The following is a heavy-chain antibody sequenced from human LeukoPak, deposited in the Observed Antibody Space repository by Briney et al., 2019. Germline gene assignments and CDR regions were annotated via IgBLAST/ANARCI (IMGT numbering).Heavy chain of an antibody. CDR2: MSSDGIKS. CDR1: GFTFRMSG. V-gene: IGHV3-30*04. Sequence: PGTSLILSCATSGFTFRMSGVHWVRQAPGKGLEWVALMSSDGIKSYYADSVKGRFTVSRDTSKDIVYLQMNSLSADDTGIYYCAKDHAGSGRAFEYWGQGTLLTVSS. J-gene: IGHJ4*02. D-gene: IGHD3-10*01. CDR3: AKDHAGSGRAFEY.